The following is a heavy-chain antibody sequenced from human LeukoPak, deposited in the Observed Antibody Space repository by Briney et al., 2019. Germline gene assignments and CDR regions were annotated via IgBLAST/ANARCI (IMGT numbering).Heavy chain of an antibody. CDR3: ARDGRLRNGYDNFYI. J-gene: IGHJ4*02. CDR2: INPKNGDT. Sequence: ASVKVSCKASGYTFSGFYINWVRQAPGQGLEWMGWINPKNGDTHYAQDFLGRVTMTRDTSISTAYMELSRLTSDDTAVYYCARDGRLRNGYDNFYIWGQGTLITVSS. D-gene: IGHD5-18*01. V-gene: IGHV1-2*02. CDR1: GYTFSGFY.